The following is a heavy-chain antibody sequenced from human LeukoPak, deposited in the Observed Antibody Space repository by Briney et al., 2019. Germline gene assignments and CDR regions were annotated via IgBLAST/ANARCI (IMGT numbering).Heavy chain of an antibody. Sequence: ASVKVSCKASGYTFTSYGISWVRQAPGQGLEWMGWISAYNGNTNYAQKLQGRVTMTTDTSTSTAYMELRSLRSDDTAVYYCARAPPSGSYYGYYFDYWGQGTLVTVSS. CDR2: ISAYNGNT. D-gene: IGHD1-26*01. CDR3: ARAPPSGSYYGYYFDY. V-gene: IGHV1-18*01. J-gene: IGHJ4*02. CDR1: GYTFTSYG.